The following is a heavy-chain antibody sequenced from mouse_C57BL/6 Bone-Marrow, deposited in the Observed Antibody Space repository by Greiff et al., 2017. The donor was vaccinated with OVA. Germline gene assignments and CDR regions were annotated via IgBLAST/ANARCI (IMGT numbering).Heavy chain of an antibody. CDR3: AREGYDGFAY. Sequence: VQLQESGAELARPGASVKLSCKASGYTFTSYGISWVKQRTGQGLEWIGEIYPRSGNTYYNEKFKGKATLTADKSSSTAYMELRSLTSEDSAVYFCAREGYDGFAYWGQGTLVTVSA. J-gene: IGHJ3*01. CDR1: GYTFTSYG. V-gene: IGHV1-81*01. CDR2: IYPRSGNT. D-gene: IGHD2-2*01.